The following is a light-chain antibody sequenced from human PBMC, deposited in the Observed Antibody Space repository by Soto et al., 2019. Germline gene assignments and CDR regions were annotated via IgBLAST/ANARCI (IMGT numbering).Light chain of an antibody. CDR3: TSYTSCSLYV. CDR2: EVS. CDR1: SSDVGGYNY. Sequence: QSVLTQPASVSGSPGQSITISCTGTSSDVGGYNYVSWYQQHPGKAPKLMIYEVSNRPSGVSNRFSGSKSGNTASLTISGLQAEDEADYYCTSYTSCSLYVLGTGTKLTVL. J-gene: IGLJ1*01. V-gene: IGLV2-14*01.